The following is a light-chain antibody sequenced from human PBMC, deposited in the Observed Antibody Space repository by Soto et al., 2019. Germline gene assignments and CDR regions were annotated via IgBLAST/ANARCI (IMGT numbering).Light chain of an antibody. CDR3: QQYNNWPPKWT. V-gene: IGKV3D-15*01. CDR1: QSVSNN. Sequence: EIVLTQSPGTLSLSPGERATLSCRASQSVSNNYLAWYQQKPGQAPRLLIYGASNWATGIPDRFSGSGSGTEFTLTISSLQSEDFAVYYCQQYNNWPPKWTFGQGTKV. CDR2: GAS. J-gene: IGKJ1*01.